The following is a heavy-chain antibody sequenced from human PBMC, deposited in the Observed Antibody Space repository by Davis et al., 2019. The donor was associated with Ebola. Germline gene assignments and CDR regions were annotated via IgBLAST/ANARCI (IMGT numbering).Heavy chain of an antibody. CDR1: GYTFTGYY. CDR3: ARVEIGIAVAKLNYYYYGMDV. Sequence: ASVKVSCKASGYTFTGYYMHWVRQAPGQGLEWMGWINPNSGGTNYAQKFQGRVTMTRDTSISTAYMELSRLRSDDTAVYYCARVEIGIAVAKLNYYYYGMDVWGQGTTVTVSS. V-gene: IGHV1-2*02. CDR2: INPNSGGT. D-gene: IGHD6-19*01. J-gene: IGHJ6*02.